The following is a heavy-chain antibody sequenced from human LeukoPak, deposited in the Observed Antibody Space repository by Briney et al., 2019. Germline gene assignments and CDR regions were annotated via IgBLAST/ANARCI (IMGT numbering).Heavy chain of an antibody. Sequence: PGGSLRLSCAASGFTFDDYGMYWVRQAPGKGLEWVSGISWNSANIDYADSVKGRFTISRDNAKNSLYLQMNSLRAEDTALYYCAKVVGRTMVRGAFYYWGQGTLVIVSS. CDR2: ISWNSANI. CDR3: AKVVGRTMVRGAFYY. J-gene: IGHJ4*02. V-gene: IGHV3-9*01. D-gene: IGHD3-10*01. CDR1: GFTFDDYG.